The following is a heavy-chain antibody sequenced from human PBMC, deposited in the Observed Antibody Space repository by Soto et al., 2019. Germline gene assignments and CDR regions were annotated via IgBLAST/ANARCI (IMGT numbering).Heavy chain of an antibody. V-gene: IGHV3-23*01. Sequence: GGSLRLSCAASGFTFSSYAMRWDRQTPGKGLEWVSAISGSGGSTYYADSVKGRFTISRENSKNTLYLQMNSLRAEDTAVYYSVPAMPPFCSGGSCYSGPFDCWGQGTRVTVAS. CDR3: VPAMPPFCSGGSCYSGPFDC. D-gene: IGHD2-15*01. CDR1: GFTFSSYA. CDR2: ISGSGGST. J-gene: IGHJ4*02.